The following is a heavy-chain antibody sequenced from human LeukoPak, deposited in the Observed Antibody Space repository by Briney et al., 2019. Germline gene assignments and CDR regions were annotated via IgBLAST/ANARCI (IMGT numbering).Heavy chain of an antibody. Sequence: GGSLRLSCAASGFTFSSYSMNWVRQAPGKGLEWVSSISSSSSYIYYADSVKGRFTISRDNAKNSLYLQMNSLRAEDTAVYYCARDHYDILTGYWYYYYYGMDVWGQGTTVTVSS. D-gene: IGHD3-9*01. J-gene: IGHJ6*02. V-gene: IGHV3-21*01. CDR3: ARDHYDILTGYWYYYYYGMDV. CDR1: GFTFSSYS. CDR2: ISSSSSYI.